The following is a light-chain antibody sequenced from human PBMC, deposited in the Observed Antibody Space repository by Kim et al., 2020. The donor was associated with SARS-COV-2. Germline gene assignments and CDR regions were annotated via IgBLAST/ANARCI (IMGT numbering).Light chain of an antibody. CDR1: QSVRSSY. CDR3: QQYGDSPRT. CDR2: NAS. J-gene: IGKJ1*01. V-gene: IGKV3-20*01. Sequence: SPGERATLSCRASQSVRSSYLAWYQQKPGQAPRLLIDNASNRATGIPDRFSGSGSGTDFTLTISRVQPEDFAVYYCQQYGDSPRTFGQGTKVDIK.